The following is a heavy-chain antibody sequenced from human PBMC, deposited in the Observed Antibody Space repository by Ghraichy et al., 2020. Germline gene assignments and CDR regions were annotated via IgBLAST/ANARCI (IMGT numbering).Heavy chain of an antibody. J-gene: IGHJ3*02. CDR2: INGDGTSI. V-gene: IGHV3-74*01. CDR3: ARAPPRQLDRLLLVNTFDN. D-gene: IGHD1-1*01. CDR1: GFSFENHW. Sequence: LSLTCAASGFSFENHWMHWVRQTPGKGLEWLSRINGDGTSISYLDSMQGRFTISRDNAQGTLFLHMSSLRLEDTGLYYCARAPPRQLDRLLLVNTFDNWGQGTMVTVSS.